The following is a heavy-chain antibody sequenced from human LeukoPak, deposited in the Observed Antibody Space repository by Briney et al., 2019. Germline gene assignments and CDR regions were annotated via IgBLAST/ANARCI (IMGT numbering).Heavy chain of an antibody. J-gene: IGHJ4*02. D-gene: IGHD3-22*01. Sequence: PGGSLRLSCAASGFTFSSYSMNWVRQAPGKGLEWVSSISSSSSYIYYADSVKGRFTISRDSSKNTLYLQMNSLRAEDTAVYYCARDTFIKGSSGYYSDPLVIDYWGQGTLVTVSS. CDR3: ARDTFIKGSSGYYSDPLVIDY. CDR2: ISSSSSYI. CDR1: GFTFSSYS. V-gene: IGHV3-21*01.